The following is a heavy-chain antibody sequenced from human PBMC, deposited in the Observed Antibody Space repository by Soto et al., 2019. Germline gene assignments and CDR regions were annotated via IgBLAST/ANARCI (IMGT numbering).Heavy chain of an antibody. Sequence: PSQTLSLTCAISGDSVSSNSAAWNWIRQSPSRGLEWLGRTYYRSKWYNDYAVSVKSRITINPDTSKNQFSLQLNSVTPEDTAVYYCARDQKRGPAAADYYYYYGMDVWGQGTTVTVSS. D-gene: IGHD6-13*01. CDR2: TYYRSKWYN. J-gene: IGHJ6*02. CDR1: GDSVSSNSAA. CDR3: ARDQKRGPAAADYYYYYGMDV. V-gene: IGHV6-1*01.